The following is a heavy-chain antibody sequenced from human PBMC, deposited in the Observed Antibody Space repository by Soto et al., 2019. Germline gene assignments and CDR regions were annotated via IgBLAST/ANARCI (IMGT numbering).Heavy chain of an antibody. J-gene: IGHJ3*02. CDR2: IYYSGST. CDR1: GGSISSYY. CDR3: ARRGDGYKRAFDI. V-gene: IGHV4-59*01. D-gene: IGHD5-12*01. Sequence: SETLSLTCTVSGGSISSYYWSWIRQPPGKGLEWIGYIYYSGSTNYNPSLKSRVTISVDTSKNQFSLKLSSVTAADTAVYYCARRGDGYKRAFDIWCQGTMVTVSS.